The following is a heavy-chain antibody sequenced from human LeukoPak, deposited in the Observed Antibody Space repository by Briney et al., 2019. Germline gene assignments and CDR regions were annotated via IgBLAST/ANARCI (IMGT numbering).Heavy chain of an antibody. CDR3: ARGSVQWLVPDY. Sequence: PGGSLRLSCAPSGFTFSSYSMSWVRQAPGKGLEWVSSIGSSSSYIYYADSVKGRFTLSRENAKNSLYLQMNSLRGEDTAVYYCARGSVQWLVPDYWGQGTLVTVSS. D-gene: IGHD6-19*01. CDR1: GFTFSSYS. CDR2: IGSSSSYI. J-gene: IGHJ4*02. V-gene: IGHV3-21*01.